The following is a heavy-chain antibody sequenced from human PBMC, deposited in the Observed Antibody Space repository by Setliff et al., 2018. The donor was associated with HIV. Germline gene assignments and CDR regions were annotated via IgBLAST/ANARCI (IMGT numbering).Heavy chain of an antibody. CDR2: ITYSGSA. Sequence: SETLSLTCTVSGGSISSDDYYWNWIRQPPGKGLEWIGYITYSGSAYYNPSLQSRVTVSVDTSKNFFSLTLTSVTSADTAVYYCGRGVLITKRVTQTGGYYYYTDVWGKGTTVTSP. CDR1: GGSISSDDYY. D-gene: IGHD2-21*02. V-gene: IGHV4-30-4*08. CDR3: GRGVLITKRVTQTGGYYYYTDV. J-gene: IGHJ6*03.